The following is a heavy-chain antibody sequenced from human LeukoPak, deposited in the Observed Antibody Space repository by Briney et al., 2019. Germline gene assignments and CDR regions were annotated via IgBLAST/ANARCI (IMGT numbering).Heavy chain of an antibody. Sequence: ASVKVSCKASGYTFTGYYMHWVRQAPGQGLEWMGWINPNSGGTNYAQKFQGRVTMTRDTSISTAYMELSRLRSDDTAVYYCARDYYDSSGYYYVLNYFDYWGQGTLVTVSS. CDR2: INPNSGGT. V-gene: IGHV1-2*02. D-gene: IGHD3-22*01. CDR3: ARDYYDSSGYYYVLNYFDY. J-gene: IGHJ4*02. CDR1: GYTFTGYY.